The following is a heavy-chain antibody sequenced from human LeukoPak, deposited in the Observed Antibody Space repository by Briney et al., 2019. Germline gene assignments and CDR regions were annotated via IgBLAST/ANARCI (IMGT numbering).Heavy chain of an antibody. V-gene: IGHV3-23*01. CDR1: GFTFSSYA. CDR2: ISGSGGST. Sequence: GGSLRLSCAASGFTFSSYAMSWVRQAPGKGLECVSAISGSGGSTYYADSVKGRFTISRDNSKNTLYLQMNSLRAEDTAVYYCAKDRYYYDSSSPPPTGMDVWGQGTTVTVSS. D-gene: IGHD3-22*01. CDR3: AKDRYYYDSSSPPPTGMDV. J-gene: IGHJ6*02.